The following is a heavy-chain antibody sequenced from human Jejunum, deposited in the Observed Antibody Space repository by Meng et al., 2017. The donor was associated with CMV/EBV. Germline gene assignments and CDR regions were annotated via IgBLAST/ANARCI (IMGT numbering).Heavy chain of an antibody. D-gene: IGHD2-15*01. CDR1: GVTFSDDW. CDR3: VRWWHLGF. J-gene: IGHJ4*02. CDR2: IEPDVSEK. Sequence: SLRLSCVVSGVTFSDDWMRWVRQAPGKGLEWVANIEPDVSEKIYADSVKGRFTISRDNANKSLLLTMSSLRAEDTAVYYCVRWWHLGFWGQGALVTVSS. V-gene: IGHV3-7*01.